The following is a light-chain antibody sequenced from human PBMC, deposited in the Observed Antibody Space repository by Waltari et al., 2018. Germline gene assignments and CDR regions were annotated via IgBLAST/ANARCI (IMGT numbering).Light chain of an antibody. CDR2: AAS. V-gene: IGKV3-20*01. Sequence: EIVLTQSPGTLSLSPGERATLSCRASQSVSRSLAWYQQKPGQAPRLLIYAASSRAAGLPDRFSGSGSGTDFSLTISRLELEDFTVYYCQHHVRLPATFGQGTKVEIK. CDR3: QHHVRLPAT. J-gene: IGKJ1*01. CDR1: QSVSRS.